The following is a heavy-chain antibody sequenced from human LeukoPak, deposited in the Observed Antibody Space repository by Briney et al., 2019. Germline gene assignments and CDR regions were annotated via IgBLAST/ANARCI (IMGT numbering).Heavy chain of an antibody. D-gene: IGHD3-3*01. Sequence: ASVKVSCKVSGYTLTELSMHWVRQAPGKGLEWMGGFDPEDGETIYAQKFQGRVTMTEDTSTDTAYMELSSLRSEDTAVYYCATANITIFGVVFNWFDPWGQGTLVTVSS. V-gene: IGHV1-24*01. CDR3: ATANITIFGVVFNWFDP. CDR1: GYTLTELS. J-gene: IGHJ5*02. CDR2: FDPEDGET.